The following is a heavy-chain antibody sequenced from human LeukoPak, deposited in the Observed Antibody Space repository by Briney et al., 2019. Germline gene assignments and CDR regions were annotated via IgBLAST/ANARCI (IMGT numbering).Heavy chain of an antibody. D-gene: IGHD6-19*01. Sequence: SETLSLTCTVSGGTISSYYWIWIPQPAGQGLEWFRRIYTSGTTNYNPSLKSRVTMSVDTSKNQFSLKLSSVTAADTAVYYCARDGYSSGWYFDYWGQGTLVTVSS. CDR1: GGTISSYY. V-gene: IGHV4-4*07. J-gene: IGHJ4*02. CDR2: IYTSGTT. CDR3: ARDGYSSGWYFDY.